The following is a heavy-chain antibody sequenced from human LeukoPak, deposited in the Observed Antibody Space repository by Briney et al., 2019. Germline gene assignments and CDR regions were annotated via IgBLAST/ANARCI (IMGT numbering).Heavy chain of an antibody. CDR3: ARDPAAWDY. J-gene: IGHJ4*02. CDR1: GFTFKNYW. Sequence: GGSLRLSCVASGFTFKNYWMSWVRQAPGKGLEWVANIEADGTEKYYVDSVKGRFTVSRDNARNSLYLQMSSLRVEDTAVYYCARDPAAWDYWGQGTLVTVSS. CDR2: IEADGTEK. D-gene: IGHD6-13*01. V-gene: IGHV3-7*04.